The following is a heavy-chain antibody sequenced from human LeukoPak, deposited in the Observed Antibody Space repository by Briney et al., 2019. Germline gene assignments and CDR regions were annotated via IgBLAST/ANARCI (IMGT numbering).Heavy chain of an antibody. CDR3: ARVGATSPKYYHGMDV. J-gene: IGHJ6*02. CDR1: GYTFTGHY. D-gene: IGHD3-16*01. CDR2: FNPSSGDT. V-gene: IGHV1-2*02. Sequence: ASVKVPCKASGYTFTGHYMHWVRQAPGQGLEWMGWFNPSSGDTTYTQKFQGRVTMTRDTSISTAYMELSRLKSDDTAVYYCARVGATSPKYYHGMDVWGQGTTVTVSS.